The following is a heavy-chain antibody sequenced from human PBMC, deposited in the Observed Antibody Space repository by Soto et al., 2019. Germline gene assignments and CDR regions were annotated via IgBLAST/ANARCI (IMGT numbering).Heavy chain of an antibody. V-gene: IGHV3-49*03. J-gene: IGHJ5*02. CDR3: TRGAGAKSLGNWYEASTWYNP. D-gene: IGHD1-1*01. Sequence: GGSLRLSCTTSGFIFSDYAMGWFRQAPGKGLEWVGFIRSKAYGGTTDFAASVKGRFTISRDDSKSIAYLQMNTLKDEDTAVYYCTRGAGAKSLGNWYEASTWYNPWGQGTLVTVSS. CDR2: IRSKAYGGTT. CDR1: GFIFSDYA.